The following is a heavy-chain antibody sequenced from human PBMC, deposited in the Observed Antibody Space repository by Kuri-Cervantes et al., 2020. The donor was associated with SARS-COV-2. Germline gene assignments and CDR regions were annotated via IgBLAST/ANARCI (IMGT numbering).Heavy chain of an antibody. Sequence: ASVKVSCKASGYTFTSYGISWVRQAPGQGLEWMGWISAYNGNTNYAQKFQGRVTITADESTSTAYMELSSLRSEDTAVYYCARVPNTSDGSGSYYNVGWYFDLWGRGTLVTVSS. CDR2: ISAYNGNT. CDR3: ARVPNTSDGSGSYYNVGWYFDL. CDR1: GYTFTSYG. V-gene: IGHV1-18*01. J-gene: IGHJ2*01. D-gene: IGHD3-10*01.